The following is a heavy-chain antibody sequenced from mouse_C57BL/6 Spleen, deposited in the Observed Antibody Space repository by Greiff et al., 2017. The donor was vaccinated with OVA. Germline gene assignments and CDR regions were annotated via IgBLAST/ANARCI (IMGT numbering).Heavy chain of an antibody. J-gene: IGHJ3*01. CDR3: AREEGIYYYGSSSAWFAY. D-gene: IGHD1-1*01. CDR2: ISYDGSN. Sequence: EVQLQESGPGLVKPSQSLSLTCSVTGYSITSGYYWNWIRQFPGNKLEWMGYISYDGSNNYNPSLKNRISITRDTSKNQFFLKLNSVTTEDTAIYYCAREEGIYYYGSSSAWFAYWGQGTLVTVSA. V-gene: IGHV3-6*01. CDR1: GYSITSGYY.